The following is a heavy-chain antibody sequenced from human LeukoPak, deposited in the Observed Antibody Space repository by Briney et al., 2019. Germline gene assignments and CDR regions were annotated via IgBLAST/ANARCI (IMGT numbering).Heavy chain of an antibody. CDR1: GFTFSSYA. Sequence: GGSLRLSCAASGFTFSSYAMSWVRQVPGKGLEWVSVISGSGDNTYYADSVKGRFTISRDNSKNMLYLQMNSLRAEDTAVYYCAKGARGPGDYYYGMDVWGQGTTVTVSS. CDR3: AKGARGPGDYYYGMDV. D-gene: IGHD7-27*01. V-gene: IGHV3-23*01. CDR2: ISGSGDNT. J-gene: IGHJ6*02.